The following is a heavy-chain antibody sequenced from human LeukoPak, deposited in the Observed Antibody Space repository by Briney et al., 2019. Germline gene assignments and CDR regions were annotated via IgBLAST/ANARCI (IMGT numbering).Heavy chain of an antibody. J-gene: IGHJ4*02. Sequence: PSETLSLTCTVSGGSISSGSYYWSWIRQPAGKGLEWIGRIYTSGSTNYNPSLKSRVTISVDTSKNQFSLKLSSVTAADTAVYYCASGNCSSTSCYLSPIDYWGQGTLVTVSS. CDR2: IYTSGST. V-gene: IGHV4-61*02. CDR1: GGSISSGSYY. D-gene: IGHD2-2*01. CDR3: ASGNCSSTSCYLSPIDY.